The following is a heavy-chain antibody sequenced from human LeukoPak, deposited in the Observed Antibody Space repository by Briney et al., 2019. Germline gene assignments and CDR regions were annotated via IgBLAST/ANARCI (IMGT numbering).Heavy chain of an antibody. D-gene: IGHD1-26*01. V-gene: IGHV3-7*01. Sequence: PGGSLRLSCVVSGFTFNRCWMNWVRQAPGKGLEWVAHINPDGRDTYYVDSVKGRFTISRDNAKNSLYLQMNSLRAEDTAVYYCARDKVVGATYFDYWGQGTLVTVSS. J-gene: IGHJ4*02. CDR1: GFTFNRCW. CDR3: ARDKVVGATYFDY. CDR2: INPDGRDT.